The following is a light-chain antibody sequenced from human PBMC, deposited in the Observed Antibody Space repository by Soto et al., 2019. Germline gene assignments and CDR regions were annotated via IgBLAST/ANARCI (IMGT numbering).Light chain of an antibody. J-gene: IGLJ2*01. CDR3: SSYTSSSTVI. CDR2: DVR. CDR1: SSDVGGYNY. V-gene: IGLV2-14*01. Sequence: ALTQPASVSGSPGQSITISCTGTSSDVGGYNYISWYQQHPGKAPKFIIYDVRNRPSGVSNRFSGSRSGNTASLTISGLQAEDEADYYCSSYTSSSTVIFGGGTKVTVL.